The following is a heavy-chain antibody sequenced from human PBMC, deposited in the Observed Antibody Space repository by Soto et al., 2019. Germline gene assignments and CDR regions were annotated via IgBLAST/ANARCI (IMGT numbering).Heavy chain of an antibody. Sequence: SETLSLTCTVSGGSISSGDYYWSWIRQPPGKGLEWIGYIYYSGSTYYNPSLRSRVTISVDTSKNQFSLKLSSVTAADTAVYYCARGRDYDILTGYGSSLGMDVWGQGTTVTVSS. CDR2: IYYSGST. CDR3: ARGRDYDILTGYGSSLGMDV. D-gene: IGHD3-9*01. V-gene: IGHV4-30-4*01. J-gene: IGHJ6*02. CDR1: GGSISSGDYY.